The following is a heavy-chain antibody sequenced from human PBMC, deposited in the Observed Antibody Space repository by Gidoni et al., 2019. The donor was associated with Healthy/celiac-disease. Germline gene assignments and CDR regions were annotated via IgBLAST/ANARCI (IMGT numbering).Heavy chain of an antibody. J-gene: IGHJ4*02. CDR1: GFTCSSDA. CDR3: AKDRGSGAYCGGDCSLSFDY. D-gene: IGHD2-21*02. CDR2: ISGSGGST. V-gene: IGHV3-23*01. Sequence: EVQLLESGGGWVQPGGSLRLSCAASGFTCSSDAMSWVRQAPGKGLELVSAISGSGGSTYYADSVKGRFTISRDNSKNTLYLQMNSLRAEDTAVYYCAKDRGSGAYCGGDCSLSFDYWGQGTLVTVSS.